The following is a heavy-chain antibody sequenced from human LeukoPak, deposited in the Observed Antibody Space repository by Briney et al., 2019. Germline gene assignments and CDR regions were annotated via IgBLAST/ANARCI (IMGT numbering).Heavy chain of an antibody. J-gene: IGHJ4*02. D-gene: IGHD3-10*01. CDR3: ARSPYYYGSGSYTD. CDR1: GGSISSYY. V-gene: IGHV4-59*12. Sequence: PSETLSLTCTVSGGSISSYYWSWIRQPPGKGLEWIGYIYYSGSTYYNPSLKSRVTISVDKSKNQFSLKLSSVTAADTAVYYCARSPYYYGSGSYTDWGQGTLVTVSS. CDR2: IYYSGST.